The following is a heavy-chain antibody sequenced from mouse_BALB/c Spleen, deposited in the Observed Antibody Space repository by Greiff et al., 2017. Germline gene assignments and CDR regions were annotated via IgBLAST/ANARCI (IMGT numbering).Heavy chain of an antibody. CDR3: ARGRSSAFAY. V-gene: IGHV1S137*01. J-gene: IGHJ3*01. Sequence: QVQLQQSGAELVRPGVSVKISCKGSGYTFTDYAMHWVKQSHAKSLEWIGVISTYYGDASYNQKFKGKATMTVDKSSSTAYMELARLTSEDSAIYYCARGRSSAFAYWGQGTLVTVSA. CDR1: GYTFTDYA. CDR2: ISTYYGDA. D-gene: IGHD1-1*01.